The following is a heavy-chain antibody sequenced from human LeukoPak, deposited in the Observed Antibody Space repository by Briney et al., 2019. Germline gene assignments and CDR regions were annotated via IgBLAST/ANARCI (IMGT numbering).Heavy chain of an antibody. J-gene: IGHJ4*02. Sequence: GASVKVSCKASGYTFAKYAIHWVRQAPGQRLEWMGWISAYNGNTNYAQKLQGRVTMTTDTSTSTAYMELRSLRSDDTAVYYCARGKIQLWADYWGQGTLVTVSS. CDR2: ISAYNGNT. CDR1: GYTFAKYA. D-gene: IGHD5-18*01. CDR3: ARGKIQLWADY. V-gene: IGHV1-18*04.